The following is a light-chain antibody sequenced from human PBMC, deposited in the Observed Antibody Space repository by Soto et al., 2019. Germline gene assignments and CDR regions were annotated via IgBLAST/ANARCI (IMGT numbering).Light chain of an antibody. CDR2: GAS. Sequence: EIVMTQSPATLSVSPGERATLSCRASQRVSRNLAWYQQKPGQAPRLLIYGASSRATGIPDRFSGSGSGTDFTLTISRLEPEDSAVYYCQQYGSSPETFGQGTKVDIK. CDR1: QRVSRN. J-gene: IGKJ1*01. V-gene: IGKV3-20*01. CDR3: QQYGSSPET.